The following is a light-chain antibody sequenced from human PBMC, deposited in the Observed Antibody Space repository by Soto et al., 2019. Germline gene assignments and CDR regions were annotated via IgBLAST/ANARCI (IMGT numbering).Light chain of an antibody. Sequence: EIVLTQSPGTLSLSPGERATLSCRASQSLSSSYLAWYQQKPGQAPRLLVYGVSNRATGIPDRFSGSGSGKEFTFTINRLEPEDFAVYYCHQYGSSPRTFGQGTKVEIK. CDR2: GVS. J-gene: IGKJ1*01. V-gene: IGKV3-20*01. CDR1: QSLSSSY. CDR3: HQYGSSPRT.